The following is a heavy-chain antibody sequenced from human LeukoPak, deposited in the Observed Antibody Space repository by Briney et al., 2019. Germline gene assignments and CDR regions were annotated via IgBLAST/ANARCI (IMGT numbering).Heavy chain of an antibody. CDR2: ISGDGGST. J-gene: IGHJ6*02. V-gene: IGHV3-43*02. CDR1: GFTFDDYA. Sequence: PGGSLRLSCAASGFTFDDYAMHWVRQAPGKGLEWVSLISGDGGSTYYADSVKGRFTISRDNSKNSLYLQMNSLRTEDTALYYCAKEIGMQWLTYYYGMDVWGQGTTVTVSS. D-gene: IGHD6-19*01. CDR3: AKEIGMQWLTYYYGMDV.